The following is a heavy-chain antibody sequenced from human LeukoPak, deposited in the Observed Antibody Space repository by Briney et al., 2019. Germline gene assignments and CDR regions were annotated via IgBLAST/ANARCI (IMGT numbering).Heavy chain of an antibody. CDR2: ISSSSYI. CDR1: GFTFSSYS. V-gene: IGHV3-21*01. Sequence: GGSLRLSCAASGFTFSSYSMNWVRQAPGKGLEWVSSISSSSYIYYADSVKGRFTISRDNAKNSLYLQMNSLRAEDTAVYYCARDRRWELLSYYYYMDVWGKGTTVTVSS. J-gene: IGHJ6*03. D-gene: IGHD1-26*01. CDR3: ARDRRWELLSYYYYMDV.